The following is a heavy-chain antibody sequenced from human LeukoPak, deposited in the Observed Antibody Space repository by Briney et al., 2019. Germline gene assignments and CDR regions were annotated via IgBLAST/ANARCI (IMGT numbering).Heavy chain of an antibody. CDR3: SKAPYYVLPCFDS. V-gene: IGHV3-23*01. CDR2: ISGSGGST. J-gene: IGHJ4*02. D-gene: IGHD3-10*02. Sequence: GGSLRLSCSASGFTFSSYAMSWVRQAPGQGLEWVSAISGSGGSTYYADSVKGRFTISRDNSKNTLYLQMNSLRAEDTAVYYCSKAPYYVLPCFDSWGQGTLVTVSS. CDR1: GFTFSSYA.